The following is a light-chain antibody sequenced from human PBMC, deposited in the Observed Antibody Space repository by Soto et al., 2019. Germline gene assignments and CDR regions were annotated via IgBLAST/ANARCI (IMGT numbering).Light chain of an antibody. CDR1: SSDVGGYNY. J-gene: IGLJ3*02. V-gene: IGLV2-14*01. Sequence: QSALTQPASVSGSPGQSITISCTGNSSDVGGYNYVSWYQQHPGKAPKLMIYEVSNRPSGVSNRFSGSKSGNTASLTISGLQAEDEADYYCSSYTSSSTRVFGGGTTLTVL. CDR3: SSYTSSSTRV. CDR2: EVS.